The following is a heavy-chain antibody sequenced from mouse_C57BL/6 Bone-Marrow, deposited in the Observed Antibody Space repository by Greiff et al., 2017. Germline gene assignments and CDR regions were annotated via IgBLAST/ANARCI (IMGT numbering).Heavy chain of an antibody. D-gene: IGHD2-5*01. CDR1: GYAFSSSW. J-gene: IGHJ2*01. CDR2: IYPGDGDT. Sequence: QVQLQQSGPELVKPGASVKISCKASGYAFSSSWMNWVKQRPGKGLEWIGRIYPGDGDTNYNGKFKSKATLTADKSSSTAYMQLSSLTSEDSAVYVSARWGYSNYPYFDYWGQGTTLTVSS. V-gene: IGHV1-82*01. CDR3: ARWGYSNYPYFDY.